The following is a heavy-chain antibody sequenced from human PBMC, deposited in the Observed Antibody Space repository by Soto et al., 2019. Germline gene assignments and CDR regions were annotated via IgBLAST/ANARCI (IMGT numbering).Heavy chain of an antibody. V-gene: IGHV1-18*01. Sequence: QVQLVQSGAEVKKPGASVKVSCKASGYTFTSYGISWVRQAPGQGLEWMGWISAYNGNTNYAQKLQGRVTMTTDTYTSKDYRELRSLRSDETAVYYCARAGEWELLGGYFDYLGQGTLVTVSS. CDR1: GYTFTSYG. J-gene: IGHJ4*02. CDR3: ARAGEWELLGGYFDY. D-gene: IGHD1-26*01. CDR2: ISAYNGNT.